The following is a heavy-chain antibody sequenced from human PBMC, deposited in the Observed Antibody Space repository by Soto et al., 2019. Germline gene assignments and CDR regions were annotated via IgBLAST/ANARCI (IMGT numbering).Heavy chain of an antibody. J-gene: IGHJ6*02. CDR2: IYSGGST. CDR1: GFTVSSNY. Sequence: GGSLRLSCAASGFTVSSNYMSWVRQAPGKGLEWVSVIYSGGSTYYADSVKGRFTISRHNSKNTLYLQMNSLRAEDTAIYYCARDPYYDSSGYLASNGMDVWAQRTTVTVSS. V-gene: IGHV3-53*04. CDR3: ARDPYYDSSGYLASNGMDV. D-gene: IGHD3-22*01.